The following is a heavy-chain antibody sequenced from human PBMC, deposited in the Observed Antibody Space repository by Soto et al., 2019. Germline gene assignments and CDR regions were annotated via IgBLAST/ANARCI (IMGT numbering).Heavy chain of an antibody. Sequence: EVQLVASGGGLVQPGGSLRLSCAVSGFTFSSFWMHWVRPAPGEGLVWVSRLNTDGSSTRYADSVKGRFTITRDNAKNTRYLQMNRLRVEDTAMYYCAKRGVDTFGLSYWGQGTLVTVSS. J-gene: IGHJ4*02. CDR2: LNTDGSST. CDR3: AKRGVDTFGLSY. V-gene: IGHV3-74*01. CDR1: GFTFSSFW. D-gene: IGHD3-10*01.